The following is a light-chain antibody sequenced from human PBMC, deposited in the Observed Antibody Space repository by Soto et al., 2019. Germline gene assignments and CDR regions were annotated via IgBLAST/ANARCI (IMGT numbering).Light chain of an antibody. Sequence: EIVMTQSPATLSVSPGERATLSCRASQSVSNNLAWYQQKPGQAPRLLIYFASTRATGIPARFSGSGSGTEFPLTISSLQSEDFAVYYCQQYNKWPPTFGGGTKVETK. CDR1: QSVSNN. J-gene: IGKJ4*01. V-gene: IGKV3-15*01. CDR2: FAS. CDR3: QQYNKWPPT.